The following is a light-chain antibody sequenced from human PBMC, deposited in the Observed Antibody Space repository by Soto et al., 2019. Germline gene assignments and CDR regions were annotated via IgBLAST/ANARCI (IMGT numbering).Light chain of an antibody. CDR2: EVS. Sequence: QSALTQPPSASGSPGQSVTISCTGPSSDVGVYNYVSWFQQHPGKAPKLMIYEVSKRPSGVPDRFSGSKSGNTASLTVSGLQAEDEVDYYCSSYAGSNNWVFGGGTKVTVL. J-gene: IGLJ2*01. V-gene: IGLV2-8*01. CDR3: SSYAGSNNWV. CDR1: SSDVGVYNY.